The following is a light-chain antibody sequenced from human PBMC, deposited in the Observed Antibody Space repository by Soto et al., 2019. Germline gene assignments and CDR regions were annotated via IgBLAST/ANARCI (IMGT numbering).Light chain of an antibody. CDR1: SGSIATNY. CDR3: QSYDGSNPDVV. CDR2: EDT. Sequence: NFMLTQSHSVSESPGKTVTISCTGSSGSIATNYVQWYQQRPGSAPTTVIYEDTQRPSGVPERFSGSIDSSSNSASLTISGLKTEDEADYYCQSYDGSNPDVVFGGGTKLTVL. V-gene: IGLV6-57*02. J-gene: IGLJ2*01.